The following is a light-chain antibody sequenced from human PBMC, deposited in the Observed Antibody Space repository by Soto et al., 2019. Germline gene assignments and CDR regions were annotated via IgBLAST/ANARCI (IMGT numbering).Light chain of an antibody. V-gene: IGLV1-44*01. Sequence: QSVLTQPPSASGTPGQRVSISCSGSSSNIGSNAVHWYQQFPGTAPRLLIYRDSQRPSEVPDRFSGSKSGTSASLVISGLQSEDEADYYCAAWNDSPYLWVFGGGTKLTVL. CDR3: AAWNDSPYLWV. J-gene: IGLJ3*02. CDR1: SSNIGSNA. CDR2: RDS.